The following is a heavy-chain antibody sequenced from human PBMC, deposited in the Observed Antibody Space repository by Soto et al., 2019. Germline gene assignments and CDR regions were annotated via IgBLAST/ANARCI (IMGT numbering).Heavy chain of an antibody. CDR2: IVSDGSNK. V-gene: IGHV3-33*08. J-gene: IGHJ3*02. D-gene: IGHD1-1*01. Sequence: QVLLVESGGGVVQPGRSLRLSCAASGFTFSRYGFHWVRQAPGKGLEWVAVIVSDGSNKYHADSVEGRFTISRDNSKDTLYLQMNSLRAEDTAVYYCARDDAFQNENGFDIWGQGTMVTVSS. CDR3: ARDDAFQNENGFDI. CDR1: GFTFSRYG.